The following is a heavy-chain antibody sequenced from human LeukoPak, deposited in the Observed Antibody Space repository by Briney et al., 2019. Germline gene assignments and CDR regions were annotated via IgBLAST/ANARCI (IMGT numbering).Heavy chain of an antibody. CDR2: IYYSGST. J-gene: IGHJ4*02. V-gene: IGHV4-34*01. D-gene: IGHD1-26*01. Sequence: SETLSLTCAVYGGSFSGYYWSWIRQPPGKGLEWIGSIYYSGSTYYNPSLKSRVTISVDTSKNQFSLKLSSVTAADTAVYYCARHGATRSHFDYWGQGTLVTVSS. CDR3: ARHGATRSHFDY. CDR1: GGSFSGYY.